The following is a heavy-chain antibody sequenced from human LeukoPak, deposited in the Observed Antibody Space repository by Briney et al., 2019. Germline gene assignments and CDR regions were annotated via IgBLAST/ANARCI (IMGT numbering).Heavy chain of an antibody. D-gene: IGHD3-22*01. V-gene: IGHV3-30*18. CDR1: GFTFSNYG. CDR2: ISYDGGNK. Sequence: PGGSLRLSCAVSGFTFSNYGMHWVRQAPGKGLEWVAVISYDGGNKYYADSVKGRLTISRDNSKNTLYLQMNSLRAEDTAVYYCAKDSSGSYSPDLAHYFDYWGQGTLVTFSS. J-gene: IGHJ4*02. CDR3: AKDSSGSYSPDLAHYFDY.